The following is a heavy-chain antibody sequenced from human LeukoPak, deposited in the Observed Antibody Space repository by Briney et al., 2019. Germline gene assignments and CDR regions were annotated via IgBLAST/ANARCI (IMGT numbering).Heavy chain of an antibody. CDR1: GFIFSTYG. V-gene: IGHV4-34*01. D-gene: IGHD6-19*01. CDR3: ARAQYSSGWVY. Sequence: GSLRLSCAASGFIFSTYGMHWVRQPPGKGLEWIGEINHSGSTNYNPSLKSRVTISVDTSKNQFSLKLSSVTAADTAVYYCARAQYSSGWVYWGQGTLVTVSS. J-gene: IGHJ4*02. CDR2: INHSGST.